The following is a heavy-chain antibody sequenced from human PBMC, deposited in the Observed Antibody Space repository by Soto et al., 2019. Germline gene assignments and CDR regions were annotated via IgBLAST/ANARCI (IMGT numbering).Heavy chain of an antibody. CDR1: GYSFTSYW. J-gene: IGHJ4*02. Sequence: GESLKISCKGSGYSFTSYWISWVRQMPGKGLEWMGRIDPSDSYTNYSPSFQGHVTISADKSISTAYLQWSSLKASDTAMYYCARHLGELSLYGPNFYYWGQGTLVTVSS. CDR3: ARHLGELSLYGPNFYY. CDR2: IDPSDSYT. V-gene: IGHV5-10-1*01. D-gene: IGHD3-16*02.